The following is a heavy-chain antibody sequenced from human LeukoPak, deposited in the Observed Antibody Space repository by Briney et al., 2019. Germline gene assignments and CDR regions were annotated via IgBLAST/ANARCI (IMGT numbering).Heavy chain of an antibody. CDR1: GGSISSGGYY. D-gene: IGHD4-17*01. CDR2: IYHSGST. CDR3: ARTVTTGGWFDP. Sequence: PSQTLSLTCTVSGGSISSGGYYWSWIRQPPGKGLEWIGYIYHSGSTYYNPSLKSRVTISVDRSKNQFSLKLSSVTAADTAVYYCARTVTTGGWFDPWGQGTLVTVSS. V-gene: IGHV4-30-2*01. J-gene: IGHJ5*02.